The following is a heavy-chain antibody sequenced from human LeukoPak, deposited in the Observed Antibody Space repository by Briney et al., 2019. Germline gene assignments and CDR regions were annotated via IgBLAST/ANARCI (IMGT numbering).Heavy chain of an antibody. CDR1: GGSFSGHY. Sequence: SETLSLTCAVYGGSFSGHYWTWIRQPPGKGLEWIGEINHSGSTNYNPSLKSRVTIAVDPSKNQFSLKVRSVTAADTAVYYCARVHQQLGLFAFDFWGHGTPVTVSS. J-gene: IGHJ3*01. V-gene: IGHV4-34*01. CDR2: INHSGST. D-gene: IGHD6-13*01. CDR3: ARVHQQLGLFAFDF.